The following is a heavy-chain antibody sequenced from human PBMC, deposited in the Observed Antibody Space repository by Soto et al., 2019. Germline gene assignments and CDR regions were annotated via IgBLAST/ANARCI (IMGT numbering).Heavy chain of an antibody. Sequence: PGRSLRLSCAAAGFSFSNSVMHWVRQAPGKGLEYVSAITGNGGSTFHANSVKGRFSISRDNSKNTLYLQMGSLRAEDMALYYCATSYSSGWYLDYWGLGTLVTVSS. CDR1: GFSFSNSV. V-gene: IGHV3-64*01. CDR3: ATSYSSGWYLDY. CDR2: ITGNGGST. J-gene: IGHJ4*02. D-gene: IGHD6-19*01.